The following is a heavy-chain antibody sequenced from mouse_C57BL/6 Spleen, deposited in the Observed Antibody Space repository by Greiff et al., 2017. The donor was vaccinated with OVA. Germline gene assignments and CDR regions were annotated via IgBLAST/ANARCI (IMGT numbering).Heavy chain of an antibody. D-gene: IGHD4-1*01. CDR1: GFTFSSYG. Sequence: EVQLQESGGDLVKPGGSLKLSCAASGFTFSSYGMSWVRQTPDKRLEWVATISSGGSYTYYPDSVKGRFTISRDNAKNTLYLQMSSLKSEDTAMYYCTRHTELGGFSDYWGQGTTLTVSS. J-gene: IGHJ2*01. CDR2: ISSGGSYT. V-gene: IGHV5-6*01. CDR3: TRHTELGGFSDY.